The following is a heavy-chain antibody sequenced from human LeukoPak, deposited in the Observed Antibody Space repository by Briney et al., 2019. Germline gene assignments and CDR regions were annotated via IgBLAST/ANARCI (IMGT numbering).Heavy chain of an antibody. J-gene: IGHJ4*02. V-gene: IGHV4-39*07. D-gene: IGHD3-10*01. CDR1: GGSISSSSYY. CDR3: ARGTGLWFGEFSYYFDY. Sequence: NPSETLSLTCTVSGGSISSSSYYWGWIRQPPGKGLEWIGSIYYSGSTYYNPSLKSRVTISVDTSKNQFSLKLSSVTAADTAVYYCARGTGLWFGEFSYYFDYWGQGTLVTVSS. CDR2: IYYSGST.